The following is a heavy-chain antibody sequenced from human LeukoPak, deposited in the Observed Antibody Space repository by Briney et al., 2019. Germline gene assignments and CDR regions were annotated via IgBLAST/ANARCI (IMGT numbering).Heavy chain of an antibody. D-gene: IGHD5-18*01. CDR1: GYTFTSYG. V-gene: IGHV1-18*01. CDR2: ISAYNGNT. Sequence: GASVKVSCKASGYTFTSYGISWVRQAPGQGLEWMGWISAYNGNTNYAQKLQGRDTMTTDTSTSTAYMELRSLRSDDTAVYYCARCDRGPHTAMADYWGQGTLVTVSS. J-gene: IGHJ4*02. CDR3: ARCDRGPHTAMADY.